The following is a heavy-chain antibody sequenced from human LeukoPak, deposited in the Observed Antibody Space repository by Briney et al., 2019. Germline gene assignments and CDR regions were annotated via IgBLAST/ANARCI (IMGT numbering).Heavy chain of an antibody. CDR3: ARGRAPYYDFWSCPLDY. J-gene: IGHJ4*02. V-gene: IGHV1-2*02. Sequence: GASVKVSCKASGYTFTGYYMHWVRQAPGQGLEWMGWINPNSGGTNYAQKFQGRVTMTRDTSISTAYMELSRLRSDDTAVYYCARGRAPYYDFWSCPLDYWGQGTLVTVSS. D-gene: IGHD3-3*01. CDR1: GYTFTGYY. CDR2: INPNSGGT.